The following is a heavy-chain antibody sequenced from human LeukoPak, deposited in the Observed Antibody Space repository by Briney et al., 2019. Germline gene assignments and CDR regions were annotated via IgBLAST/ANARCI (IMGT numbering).Heavy chain of an antibody. D-gene: IGHD3-22*01. CDR2: IKQDGSEK. J-gene: IGHJ4*02. CDR3: ARDLYDSSGYPWY. CDR1: GFTFSSYW. Sequence: GGSLRLSCAASGFTFSSYWMSWVRQAPGKGLEWVANIKQDGSEKYYVDSVKGRLTISRDNAKNSLYLQMNSLRAEDTAVYYCARDLYDSSGYPWYWGQGTLVTVSS. V-gene: IGHV3-7*01.